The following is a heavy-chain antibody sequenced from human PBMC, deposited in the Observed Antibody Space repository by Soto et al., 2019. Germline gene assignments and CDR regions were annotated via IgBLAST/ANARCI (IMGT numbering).Heavy chain of an antibody. CDR1: GYTFTSYG. CDR3: ARTYGNSWYSP. J-gene: IGHJ5*02. D-gene: IGHD2-2*02. CDR2: ISTYNGNT. V-gene: IGHV1-18*01. Sequence: VASVKVSCKASGYTFTSYGITWVRQAPGQGLEWMGWISTYNGNTNYAQNLQGRVTMTTDTSTNTAYMELRSLRPDDTAVYYCARTYGNSWYSPWGQGTLVTVSS.